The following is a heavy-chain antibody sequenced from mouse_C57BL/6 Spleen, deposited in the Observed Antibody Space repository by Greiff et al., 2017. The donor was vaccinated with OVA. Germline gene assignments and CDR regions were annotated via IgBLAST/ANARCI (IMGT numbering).Heavy chain of an antibody. CDR2: IDPETGGT. J-gene: IGHJ1*03. CDR3: TRWVLRWYFDV. V-gene: IGHV1-15*01. D-gene: IGHD1-1*01. Sequence: QVQLQQSGAELVRPGASVTLSCKASGYTFTDYEMHWVKQTPVHGLEWIGAIDPETGGTAYNQKFKGKAILTADKSSSTAYMERRSLTSEDSAVEYCTRWVLRWYFDVWGTGTTVTVSS. CDR1: GYTFTDYE.